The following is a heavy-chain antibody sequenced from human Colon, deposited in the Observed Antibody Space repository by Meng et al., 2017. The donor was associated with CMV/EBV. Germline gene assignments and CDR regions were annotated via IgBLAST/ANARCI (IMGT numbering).Heavy chain of an antibody. J-gene: IGHJ4*02. CDR3: TKEGGDHY. CDR2: ISSDGTYT. Sequence: GGSLRLSCAASGFNFNVHAMHWVRQAPGKGLECLAVISSDGTYTHHTDSVKGRFTISRDNSKNTLYLQMNSLRVEDTAVYYCTKEGGDHYWGQGTLVTVSS. D-gene: IGHD2-21*02. V-gene: IGHV3-30*04. CDR1: GFNFNVHA.